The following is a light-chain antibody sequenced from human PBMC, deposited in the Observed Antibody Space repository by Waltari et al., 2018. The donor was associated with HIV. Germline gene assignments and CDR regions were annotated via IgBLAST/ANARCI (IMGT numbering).Light chain of an antibody. Sequence: QSVLTQPPSVSGTPGQRVTISCSGSSSNIGQNAVSWYQQFPGPAPKLLIYSNNQRPSGVPDRFSGSKSGTSASLAISGLQSEDEADYYCATLDDSLNGPVFGGGTKVTVL. J-gene: IGLJ2*01. CDR2: SNN. CDR1: SSNIGQNA. CDR3: ATLDDSLNGPV. V-gene: IGLV1-44*01.